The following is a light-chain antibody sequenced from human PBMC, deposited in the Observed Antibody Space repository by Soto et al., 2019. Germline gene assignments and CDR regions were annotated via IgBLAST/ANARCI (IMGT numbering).Light chain of an antibody. J-gene: IGKJ4*01. Sequence: DSQMTQYPSTLSASLGDRVTITCRASQSINSWLAWYQQKPGKAPKLLISKASTLQSGVPPRFSGSGSGTEFTLTISSLQPDDFATYYCQQYESYPMTFGGGTKVEIK. V-gene: IGKV1-5*03. CDR3: QQYESYPMT. CDR1: QSINSW. CDR2: KAS.